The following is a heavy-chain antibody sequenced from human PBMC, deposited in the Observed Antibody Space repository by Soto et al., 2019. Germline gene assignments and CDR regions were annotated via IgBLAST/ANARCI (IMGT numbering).Heavy chain of an antibody. CDR3: ARGFTYYDILTNPGGFDP. CDR2: IIPIFGTA. J-gene: IGHJ5*02. Sequence: QVQLVQSGAEVKKPGSSVKVSCMASGGTFSSYAISWVRQAPGQGLEWMGGIIPIFGTANYAQKFQGRVTITADESTSTAYMEQSRLRSEDTAVYYCARGFTYYDILTNPGGFDPWGQGTLVTVSS. V-gene: IGHV1-69*01. D-gene: IGHD3-9*01. CDR1: GGTFSSYA.